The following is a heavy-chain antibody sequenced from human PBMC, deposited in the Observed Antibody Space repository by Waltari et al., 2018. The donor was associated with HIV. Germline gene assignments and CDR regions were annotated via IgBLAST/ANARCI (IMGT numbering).Heavy chain of an antibody. D-gene: IGHD1-26*01. CDR2: IYYTGGA. CDR3: ARHALRVGAAYWNFDL. Sequence: QLQLQESGPGLVKPSETLSLTCAVSGGSVSSSSYFWGWIRQPPGKGLELVGRIYYTGGAYYNPSLKSRVTISVDTSKNQFSLKVTSVTAADTAVYYCARHALRVGAAYWNFDLWGRGTLVTVSS. V-gene: IGHV4-39*01. CDR1: GGSVSSSSYF. J-gene: IGHJ2*01.